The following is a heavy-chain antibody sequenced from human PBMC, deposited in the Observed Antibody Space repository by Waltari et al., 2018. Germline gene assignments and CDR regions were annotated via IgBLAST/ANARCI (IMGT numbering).Heavy chain of an antibody. Sequence: QVQLVQSGAEVKKPGSSVKVSCKASGGTFSSYAISWVRQAPGQGLEWMGVIIPIFGTANYAQKFRGRVTITADESTSTAYMELSSLRSEDTAVYYCARDLNTKWELGPESYWGQGTLVTVSS. D-gene: IGHD1-26*01. CDR3: ARDLNTKWELGPESY. J-gene: IGHJ4*02. CDR2: IIPIFGTA. CDR1: GGTFSSYA. V-gene: IGHV1-69*01.